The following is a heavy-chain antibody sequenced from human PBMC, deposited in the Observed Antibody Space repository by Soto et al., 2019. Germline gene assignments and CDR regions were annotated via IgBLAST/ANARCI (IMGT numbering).Heavy chain of an antibody. CDR1: GFTFSNAW. J-gene: IGHJ6*02. Sequence: GGSLRLSCAASGFTFSNAWMSWVRQAPGKGLEWVGRIKSKTDGGTTDYAAPVKGRFTISGDDSKNTLYLQMNSLKTEDTAVYYCTTDKDSSGWYVIYYYYGMDVWGQGTTVTVSS. V-gene: IGHV3-15*01. D-gene: IGHD6-19*01. CDR3: TTDKDSSGWYVIYYYYGMDV. CDR2: IKSKTDGGTT.